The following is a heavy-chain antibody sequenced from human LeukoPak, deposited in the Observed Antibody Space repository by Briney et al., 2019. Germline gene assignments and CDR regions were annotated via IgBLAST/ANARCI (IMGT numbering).Heavy chain of an antibody. CDR1: GFTFGSYS. CDR2: ISSSSSYI. CDR3: ARPQDIVVVVAATSIDY. V-gene: IGHV3-21*01. J-gene: IGHJ4*02. D-gene: IGHD2-15*01. Sequence: GGSLRLSCAASGFTFGSYSMNWVRQAPGKGLEWVSSISSSSSYIYYADSVKGRFTISRDNAKNSLYLQMNSLRAEDTAVYYCARPQDIVVVVAATSIDYWGQGTLVTVSS.